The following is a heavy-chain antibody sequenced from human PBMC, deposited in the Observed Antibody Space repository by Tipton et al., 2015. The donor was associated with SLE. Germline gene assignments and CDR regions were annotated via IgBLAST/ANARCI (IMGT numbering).Heavy chain of an antibody. CDR2: IYASGST. V-gene: IGHV4-4*07. Sequence: TLSLTCTVSGGSISNFYWSWIRQAAGKGLQWIGRIYASGSTNYNPSLKSRVTMSVDTSKNQFSLKLSSVTAADTAVYYCARGVDSSGWDDAFDIWGQGTMFTVSS. CDR3: ARGVDSSGWDDAFDI. J-gene: IGHJ3*02. CDR1: GGSISNFY. D-gene: IGHD6-19*01.